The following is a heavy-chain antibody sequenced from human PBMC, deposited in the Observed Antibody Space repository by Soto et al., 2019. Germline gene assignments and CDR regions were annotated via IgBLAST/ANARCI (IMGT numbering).Heavy chain of an antibody. CDR3: ARTVDTAMFFYFDY. D-gene: IGHD5-18*01. J-gene: IGHJ4*02. V-gene: IGHV4-30-2*01. CDR2: IHRSGST. Sequence: PSETLSLTCAVSGGSISSGGYPWSWIRQPPGKGLEWIGYIHRSGSTYYNPSLKSRVTISVDRSKNQFSLKLSSVTAADTAVYYCARTVDTAMFFYFDYWGQGALVTVSS. CDR1: GGSISSGGYP.